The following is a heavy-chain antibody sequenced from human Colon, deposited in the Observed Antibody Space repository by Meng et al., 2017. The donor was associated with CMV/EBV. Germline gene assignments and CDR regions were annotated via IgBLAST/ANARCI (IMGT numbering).Heavy chain of an antibody. Sequence: GGSLRLSCEVSGLTFSNYGMHWVRQAPGKGLEWVSFIRYDGSNKYYRDSVKDRFSISRDNSKNTLYLQMNSLRVEDTAIYYCAKHGSGSYYYNGVDVWGQGTTVTVSS. V-gene: IGHV3-30*02. CDR3: AKHGSGSYYYNGVDV. CDR2: IRYDGSNK. CDR1: GLTFSNYG. D-gene: IGHD1-26*01. J-gene: IGHJ6*02.